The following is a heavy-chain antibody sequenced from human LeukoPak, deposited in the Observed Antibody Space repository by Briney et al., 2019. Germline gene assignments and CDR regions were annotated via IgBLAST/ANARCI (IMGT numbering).Heavy chain of an antibody. CDR1: GFTFSSYA. CDR2: ISYDGSNK. V-gene: IGHV3-30-3*01. J-gene: IGHJ3*02. CDR3: ARDAFDI. Sequence: GRSLRLSCAASGFTFSSYAMHWVRQAPGKGLEWVAVISYDGSNKYYADSVKGRFTISRDNSKNTLYLQMNSLRAEDTAEYYCARDAFDIWGQGTMVTVSS.